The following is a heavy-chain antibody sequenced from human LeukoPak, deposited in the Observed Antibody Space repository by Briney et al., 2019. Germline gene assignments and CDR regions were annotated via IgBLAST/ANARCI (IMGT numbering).Heavy chain of an antibody. Sequence: SQTLSLTCTVSGGSISSGGYYWSWIRQHPGKGLEWIGYIYYSGSTYYNPSLKSRVTISVDTSKNQFSLKLSSVTAADTAVYYCASRTTVVKGPSGGFDPWGQGTLVTVSS. CDR3: ASRTTVVKGPSGGFDP. J-gene: IGHJ5*02. V-gene: IGHV4-31*03. CDR1: GGSISSGGYY. CDR2: IYYSGST. D-gene: IGHD4-23*01.